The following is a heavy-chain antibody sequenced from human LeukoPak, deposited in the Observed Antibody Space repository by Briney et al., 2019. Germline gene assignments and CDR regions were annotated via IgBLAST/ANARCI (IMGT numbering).Heavy chain of an antibody. Sequence: PGRSLRLSCAASGFTFSSYGMHWVRQAPGKGLEWVAVISYDGSNKYYADSVKGRFTISRDNSKNTLYLQMNSLRAEDTAVYYCAKDGSAAGPYYYYYYYMDVWGKGTTVTVSS. CDR2: ISYDGSNK. V-gene: IGHV3-30*18. CDR3: AKDGSAAGPYYYYYYYMDV. D-gene: IGHD6-13*01. CDR1: GFTFSSYG. J-gene: IGHJ6*03.